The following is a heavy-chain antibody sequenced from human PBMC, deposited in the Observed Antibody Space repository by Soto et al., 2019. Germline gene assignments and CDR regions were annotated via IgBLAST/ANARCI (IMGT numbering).Heavy chain of an antibody. CDR2: IYPGDSDT. CDR1: GYNFTTQW. CDR3: SRPPHRWRDAFDI. V-gene: IGHV5-51*01. Sequence: EVQLVQSGAEVKKPGESLKISCKASGYNFTTQWIGWVRQMPGKGLEWMGIIYPGDSDTRYSPSFQGRVTISADQSITTAYLQWNTLEASDTAIYYCSRPPHRWRDAFDIWGQGTIVTVSS. J-gene: IGHJ3*02.